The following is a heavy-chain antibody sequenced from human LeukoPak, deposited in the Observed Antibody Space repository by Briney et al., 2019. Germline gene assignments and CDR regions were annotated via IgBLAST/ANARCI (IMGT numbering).Heavy chain of an antibody. J-gene: IGHJ6*03. CDR3: ARDYSWPFGYVNYYYMDV. D-gene: IGHD3-10*01. Sequence: SETLSLTCTVSGGSISSYYWSWIRQPAGKGLEWIGLIYTNGSTNYNPSLRSRVTMSVDTSKNQFSLKVSSVIAADTAVYYCARDYSWPFGYVNYYYMDVWGKGTTVTVSS. CDR2: IYTNGST. V-gene: IGHV4-4*07. CDR1: GGSISSYY.